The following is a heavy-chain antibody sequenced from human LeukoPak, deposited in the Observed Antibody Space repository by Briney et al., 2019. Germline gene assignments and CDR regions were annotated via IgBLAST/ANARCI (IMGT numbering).Heavy chain of an antibody. J-gene: IGHJ4*02. CDR1: GFTFSSYA. Sequence: GGSLRLSCAASGFTFSSYAMNWVRRTPGKGLEWVSTARASGSATYYADSVKGRFAISRDDSKSTLYLQMTNLRAEDTAVYYCAKDHALLRYFDWLLWRKKGDPDYWGQGTLVTVSS. CDR2: ARASGSAT. V-gene: IGHV3-23*01. D-gene: IGHD3-9*01. CDR3: AKDHALLRYFDWLLWRKKGDPDY.